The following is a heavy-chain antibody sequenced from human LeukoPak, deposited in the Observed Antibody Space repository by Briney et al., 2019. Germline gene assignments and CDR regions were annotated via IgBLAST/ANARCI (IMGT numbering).Heavy chain of an antibody. Sequence: ASVKVSCKASGNTFTGYYMHWVRQAPGQGLGWMGWINPNSGGTNYAQNFQGRVTMTRDTSISTAYMELSRLRSDDTAVYYCATRNSDSSGYYPNYWGQGTLVTVSS. CDR2: INPNSGGT. CDR1: GNTFTGYY. CDR3: ATRNSDSSGYYPNY. D-gene: IGHD3-22*01. V-gene: IGHV1-2*02. J-gene: IGHJ4*02.